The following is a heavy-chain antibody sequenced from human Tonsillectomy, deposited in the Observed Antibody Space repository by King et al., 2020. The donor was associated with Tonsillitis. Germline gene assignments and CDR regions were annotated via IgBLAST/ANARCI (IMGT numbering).Heavy chain of an antibody. V-gene: IGHV3-23*04. D-gene: IGHD6-19*01. CDR1: GFTFSSYA. CDR3: AKVLSIAVAGKLDY. J-gene: IGHJ4*02. CDR2: ISGSVGST. Sequence: EVQLVESGGGLVQPGGSLRLSCAASGFTFSSYAMSWVRQAPGKGLEWVSAISGSVGSTYYADSVKGRFTISRDNSKTTLYLQMNSLRAEDTAVYYCAKVLSIAVAGKLDYWGQGTLVTVSS.